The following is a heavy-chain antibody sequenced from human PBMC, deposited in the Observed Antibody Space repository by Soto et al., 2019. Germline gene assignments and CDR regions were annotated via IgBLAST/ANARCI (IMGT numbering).Heavy chain of an antibody. Sequence: SETLSLTCTVSGGSISSSSYYWGWIRQPPGKGLEWIGSIYYSGSTYYNPSLKSRVTISVDTSKNQFSLKLSSVTTADTAVYYCARQGPDYDILTGYYTPSYYFDYWGQGTLVTVSS. J-gene: IGHJ4*02. CDR3: ARQGPDYDILTGYYTPSYYFDY. D-gene: IGHD3-9*01. CDR2: IYYSGST. CDR1: GGSISSSSYY. V-gene: IGHV4-39*01.